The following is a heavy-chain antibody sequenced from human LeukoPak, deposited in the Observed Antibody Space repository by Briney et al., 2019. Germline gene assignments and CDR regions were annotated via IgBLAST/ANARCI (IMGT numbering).Heavy chain of an antibody. D-gene: IGHD2-15*01. Sequence: GGSLRLSCAASGFTFSSYAMSWVRQAPGKGLEWVSAISGSGGSTYYADSVKGRFTISRDNSKNTLYLQMNSLRAEDTAVYHCANHRLRCFFSGGSCDYWGQGTLVTVSS. CDR2: ISGSGGST. CDR3: ANHRLRCFFSGGSCDY. V-gene: IGHV3-23*01. J-gene: IGHJ4*02. CDR1: GFTFSSYA.